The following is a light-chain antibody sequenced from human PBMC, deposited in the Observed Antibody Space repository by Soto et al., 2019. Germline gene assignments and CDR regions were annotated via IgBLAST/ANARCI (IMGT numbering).Light chain of an antibody. Sequence: DIQMTQSPSTLSASLGYRVTITCRSSQSISSWLAWYQQKPGKAPKLLIYKASSLESGVPSRFSGSGSGTEFTLTISSLEPEDFAVYYCQQRSNWPRTFGQGTKVDIK. CDR2: KAS. CDR3: QQRSNWPRT. J-gene: IGKJ1*01. CDR1: QSISSW. V-gene: IGKV1-5*03.